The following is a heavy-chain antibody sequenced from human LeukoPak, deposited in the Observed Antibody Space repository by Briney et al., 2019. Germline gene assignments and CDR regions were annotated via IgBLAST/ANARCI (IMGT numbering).Heavy chain of an antibody. CDR1: GFIFSSYG. Sequence: GGTLRLSCAASGFIFSSYGMSWVRQAPGKGLEWVSAISASGGSTYYADSVKGRFTISRDNSKNTLYLQMNSLRAEDTAVYYCAKRGGMYPAHYFDYWGRGTLVTVSS. J-gene: IGHJ4*02. CDR3: AKRGGMYPAHYFDY. D-gene: IGHD6-13*01. V-gene: IGHV3-23*01. CDR2: ISASGGST.